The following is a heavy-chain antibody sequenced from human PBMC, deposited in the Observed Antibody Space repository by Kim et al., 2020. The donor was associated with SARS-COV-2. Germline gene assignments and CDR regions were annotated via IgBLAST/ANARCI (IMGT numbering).Heavy chain of an antibody. J-gene: IGHJ4*02. CDR2: ISISGSTI. V-gene: IGHV3-48*02. Sequence: GGSLRLSCAASGFTFSSYSMNWVRQAPGKGLEWVSYISISGSTIYYADSVKGRFTISRYNSKNSLYLQMNSLRDEDTAVYYCARVHSSSGGEGDYWGQGTLVTVSS. CDR1: GFTFSSYS. CDR3: ARVHSSSGGEGDY. D-gene: IGHD6-13*01.